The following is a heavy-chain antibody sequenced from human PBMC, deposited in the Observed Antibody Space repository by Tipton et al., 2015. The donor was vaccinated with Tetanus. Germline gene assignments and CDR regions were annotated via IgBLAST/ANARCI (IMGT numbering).Heavy chain of an antibody. J-gene: IGHJ4*02. Sequence: SLRLSCAASGFTFSSYAMSWVRQAPGKGLEWVSVIYGGGSSTYYADSVKGRFTISRDNAKNSLSLQMSSLRGEDTAVYYCAREGYWGQGTLVTVSS. CDR1: GFTFSSYA. CDR2: IYGGGSST. V-gene: IGHV3-23*03. CDR3: AREGY.